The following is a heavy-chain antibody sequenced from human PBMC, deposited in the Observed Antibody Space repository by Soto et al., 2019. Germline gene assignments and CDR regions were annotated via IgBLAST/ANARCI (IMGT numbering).Heavy chain of an antibody. J-gene: IGHJ6*02. D-gene: IGHD4-4*01. CDR2: IIPIFGTA. V-gene: IGHV1-69*13. CDR3: ARKGDYSNPPGNYYYYYGMDV. Sequence: SVKVSCKASGGTFSSYAISWVRQAPGQGLEWMGGIIPIFGTANYAQKFQGRVTITADESTSTAYMELSSLRSEDTAVYYCARKGDYSNPPGNYYYYYGMDVWGQGTTVTVSS. CDR1: GGTFSSYA.